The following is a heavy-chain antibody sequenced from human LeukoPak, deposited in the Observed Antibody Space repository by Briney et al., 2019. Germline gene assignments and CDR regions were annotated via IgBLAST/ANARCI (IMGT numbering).Heavy chain of an antibody. CDR1: GHTFTGYY. CDR3: ARAYPLTGDWFDP. CDR2: INPNSGGT. D-gene: IGHD7-27*01. J-gene: IGHJ5*02. Sequence: ASVKVSCKASGHTFTGYYMHWVRQAPGQGLEWMGWINPNSGGTNYAQKFQGRVTMTRDTSISTAYMELSRLRSDDTAVYHCARAYPLTGDWFDPWGQGTLVTVSS. V-gene: IGHV1-2*02.